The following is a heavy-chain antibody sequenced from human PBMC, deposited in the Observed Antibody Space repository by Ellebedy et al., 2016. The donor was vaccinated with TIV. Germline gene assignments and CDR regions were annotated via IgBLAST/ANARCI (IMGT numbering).Heavy chain of an antibody. V-gene: IGHV4-31*03. J-gene: IGHJ6*02. D-gene: IGHD3-10*01. CDR3: ARVGTMVRGVIALGMDV. CDR1: GGSTSSGGYY. CDR2: TYYSGST. Sequence: MPSETLSLTCTVSGGSTSSGGYYWSWIRQHPGKGLEWMGYTYYSGSTYYNSSLKSRVTILVDTSKNQFSPKLSSVTAADTAVYYCARVGTMVRGVIALGMDVWGQGTTVTVSS.